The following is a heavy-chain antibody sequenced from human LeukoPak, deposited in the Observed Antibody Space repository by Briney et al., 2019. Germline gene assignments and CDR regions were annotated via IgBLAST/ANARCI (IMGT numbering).Heavy chain of an antibody. D-gene: IGHD2-2*01. CDR3: ARDLCTSSSCPNNWIDP. CDR1: GDSISSNSAA. J-gene: IGHJ5*02. V-gene: IGHV6-1*01. Sequence: SQTLSLTCAISGDSISSNSAAWNWIRQSPSRGLEWLGRTYYRSKWYNNYAISVKSRITINPDTSKNQFSLQLNSVTPEDTAVNYCARDLCTSSSCPNNWIDPWGQGTLVTVSS. CDR2: TYYRSKWYN.